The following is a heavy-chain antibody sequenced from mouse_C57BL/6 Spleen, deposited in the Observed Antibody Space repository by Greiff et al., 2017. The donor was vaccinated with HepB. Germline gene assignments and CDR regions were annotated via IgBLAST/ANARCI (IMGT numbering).Heavy chain of an antibody. V-gene: IGHV1-50*01. CDR2: IDPSDNYT. CDR1: GYTFTSYW. D-gene: IGHD3-2*02. Sequence: QVQLQQPGAELVKPGASVKLSCKASGYTFTSYWMQWVKQRPGQGLEWIGEIDPSDNYTNYNQKFKGKATLTVDTSSSTAYMQLSSLTSEDSAVYYCAANGGAQALDYWGQGTTLTVSS. CDR3: AANGGAQALDY. J-gene: IGHJ2*01.